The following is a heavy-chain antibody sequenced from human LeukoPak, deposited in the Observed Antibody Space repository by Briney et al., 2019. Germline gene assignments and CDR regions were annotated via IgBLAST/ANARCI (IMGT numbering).Heavy chain of an antibody. CDR2: INSNGGST. J-gene: IGHJ6*02. CDR3: VKAVGAKGDYYYYYGMDV. CDR1: GFTFSSYA. Sequence: GKSLRLSCATSGFTFSSYAMHWVRQAPGKGLEYVSAINSNGGSTYYADSVKGRFTISRDNSKNTLYLQMSSLRAEDTAVYYCVKAVGAKGDYYYYYGMDVWGQGTTVTVSS. D-gene: IGHD1-26*01. V-gene: IGHV3-64D*09.